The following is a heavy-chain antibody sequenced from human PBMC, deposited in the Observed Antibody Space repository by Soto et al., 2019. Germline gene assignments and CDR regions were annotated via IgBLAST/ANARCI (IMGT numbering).Heavy chain of an antibody. CDR2: ISGSGGST. Sequence: GGSLRLSCAASGFTFSSYAMSWVRQAPGKGLEWVSAISGSGGSTYYADSVKGRFTISRDNSKNTLYLQMNSLRAEDTAVYYCVKAMRYYCSSTSCYHDAFDMRGQGTLVTVSS. J-gene: IGHJ3*02. D-gene: IGHD2-2*01. V-gene: IGHV3-23*01. CDR3: VKAMRYYCSSTSCYHDAFDM. CDR1: GFTFSSYA.